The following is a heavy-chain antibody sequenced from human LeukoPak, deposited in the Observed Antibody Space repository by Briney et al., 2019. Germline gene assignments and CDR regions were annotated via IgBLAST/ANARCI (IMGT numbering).Heavy chain of an antibody. V-gene: IGHV3-23*01. J-gene: IGHJ4*02. D-gene: IGHD5-12*01. CDR3: AKDSGYDFFVDYFDY. CDR2: FSGGGDHT. CDR1: GFTFSGYA. Sequence: PAGSLRLSCAASGFTFSGYAMSWVRQAPGKGLEWVSTFSGGGDHTYYADSVKGRFTISRDKSKNTLHLQMNSLRVEDTAVYYCAKDSGYDFFVDYFDYWGQGTLVTVSS.